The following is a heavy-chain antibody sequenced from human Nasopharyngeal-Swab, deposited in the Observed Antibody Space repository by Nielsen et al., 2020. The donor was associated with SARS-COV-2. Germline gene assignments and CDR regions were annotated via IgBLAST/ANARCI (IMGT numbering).Heavy chain of an antibody. J-gene: IGHJ4*02. Sequence: GESLKLSCAASGFTFSSYAMHWVRQAPGKGLEWVAVISYDGSNKYYADSVKGRFTISRDNSKNTLYLQMNSLRAEDTAVYYCARDDLMSARRINRAVDYWGQGTLVTVSS. V-gene: IGHV3-30-3*01. CDR1: GFTFSSYA. CDR2: ISYDGSNK. CDR3: ARDDLMSARRINRAVDY. D-gene: IGHD1-14*01.